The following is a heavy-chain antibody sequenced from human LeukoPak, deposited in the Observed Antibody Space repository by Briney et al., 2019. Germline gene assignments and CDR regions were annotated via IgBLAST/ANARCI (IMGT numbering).Heavy chain of an antibody. CDR2: ISAYNGNT. Sequence: ASVMVSCKASGYTFTSYGISWVRQAPGQGLEWMGWISAYNGNTNYAQKLQGRVTMTTDTSTSTAYMELRSLRSDDTAVYYCARVVVVPAATGIAAAGVNWFDPWGQGTLVTVSS. J-gene: IGHJ5*02. CDR1: GYTFTSYG. V-gene: IGHV1-18*04. D-gene: IGHD2-2*01. CDR3: ARVVVVPAATGIAAAGVNWFDP.